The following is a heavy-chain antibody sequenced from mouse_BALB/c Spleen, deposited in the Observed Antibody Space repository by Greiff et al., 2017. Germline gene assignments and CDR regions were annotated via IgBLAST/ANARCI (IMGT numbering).Heavy chain of an antibody. D-gene: IGHD2-14*01. V-gene: IGHV7-3*02. Sequence: EVQRVESGGGLVQPGGSLRLSCATSGFTFTDYYMSWVRQPPGKALEWLGFIRNKANGYTTEYSASVKGRFTISRDNSQSILYLQMNTLRAEDSATYYCARERYDGAWFAYWGQGTLVTVSA. CDR2: IRNKANGYTT. J-gene: IGHJ3*01. CDR1: GFTFTDYY. CDR3: ARERYDGAWFAY.